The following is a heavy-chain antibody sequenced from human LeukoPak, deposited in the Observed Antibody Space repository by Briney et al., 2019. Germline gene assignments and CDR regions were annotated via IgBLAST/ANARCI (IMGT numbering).Heavy chain of an antibody. CDR2: IGHGGTDT. J-gene: IGHJ4*02. CDR3: VKHSGGVYGNSDY. CDR1: GFTFSSHA. D-gene: IGHD1-1*01. Sequence: GGSLRLSCVASGFTFSSHAASWFRQAPGKGLEWVSTIGHGGTDTYYADSVRGRFTISKDSSKNTLQMNSLSAEDTATYYCVKHSGGVYGNSDYWGQGVLVTVSS. V-gene: IGHV3-23*01.